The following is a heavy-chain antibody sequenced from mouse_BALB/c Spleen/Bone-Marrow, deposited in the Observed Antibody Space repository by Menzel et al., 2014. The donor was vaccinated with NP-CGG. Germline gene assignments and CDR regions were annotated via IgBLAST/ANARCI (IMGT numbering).Heavy chain of an antibody. D-gene: IGHD1-1*01. V-gene: IGHV5-6*01. CDR1: GFTFSSYG. J-gene: IGHJ2*01. CDR3: ARPTTVVATGGSFDY. CDR2: ISSGGSYT. Sequence: EVQLVESGGDLVKPGGSLKLSCAASGFTFSSYGMSWVRQTPDKRLEGVATISSGGSYTYYPDSVKGRFTISRDNAKNTLYLQMSSLKSEDTAMYYCARPTTVVATGGSFDYWGQGTTLTVSS.